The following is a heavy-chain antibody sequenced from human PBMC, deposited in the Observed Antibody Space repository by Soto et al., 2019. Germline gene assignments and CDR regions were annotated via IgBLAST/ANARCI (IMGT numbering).Heavy chain of an antibody. V-gene: IGHV1-18*01. CDR1: GYTFTTYG. Sequence: QVQLVQSGAEVRKPGASVKVSCKASGYTFTTYGISWVRQAPGQGLEWMGWISGYNGHTKYAQKFQGRVTMTTDTSKSRVYTDRWSLISDDTAVYYCAGEGGMPNYYYGLDVWGEGTTVTVSS. CDR3: AGEGGMPNYYYGLDV. J-gene: IGHJ6*04. CDR2: ISGYNGHT. D-gene: IGHD1-26*01.